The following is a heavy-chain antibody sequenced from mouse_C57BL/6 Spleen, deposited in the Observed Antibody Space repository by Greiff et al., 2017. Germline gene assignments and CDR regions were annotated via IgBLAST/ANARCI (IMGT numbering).Heavy chain of an antibody. Sequence: EVMLVESGGGLVQPGGSLSLSCAASGFTFTDYYLSWVRQPPGTALEWLGFIRNKANGYTTEYSASVKGRFTISSDNSQSILYLQMNALRAEDSATYYCARDMGDYAWFAYWGQGTLVTVSA. J-gene: IGHJ3*01. CDR3: ARDMGDYAWFAY. CDR1: GFTFTDYY. D-gene: IGHD2-4*01. CDR2: IRNKANGYTT. V-gene: IGHV7-3*01.